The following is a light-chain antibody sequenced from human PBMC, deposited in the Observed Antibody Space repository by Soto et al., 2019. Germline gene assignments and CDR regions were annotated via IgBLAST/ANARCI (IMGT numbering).Light chain of an antibody. V-gene: IGLV2-8*01. CDR1: RSDVGSYDY. CDR2: DVY. J-gene: IGLJ2*01. Sequence: QSALIQPPSVSGSPGQSVTISCTGTRSDVGSYDYVSWYLQYPGKAPKLMIYDVYKRPSGVPDRFSGSKSGNTASLTVSGLQAEDEADYYCSSYAVNNKVVFGGGTKLTVL. CDR3: SSYAVNNKVV.